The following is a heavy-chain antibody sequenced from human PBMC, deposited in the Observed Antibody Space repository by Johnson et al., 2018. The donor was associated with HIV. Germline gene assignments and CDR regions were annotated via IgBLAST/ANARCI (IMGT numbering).Heavy chain of an antibody. Sequence: QVQLVESGGGVVQPGRSLRLSCAASGFTFSSYGMHWVRQAPGKGLELVAVIWYDGSNKYYADSVKGRFTISRDNSKNPLYLQMNSLRAEDTAVYYCARGAMGAVDIWGQGTMVTVSS. CDR3: ARGAMGAVDI. V-gene: IGHV3-33*01. D-gene: IGHD1-26*01. CDR2: IWYDGSNK. CDR1: GFTFSSYG. J-gene: IGHJ3*02.